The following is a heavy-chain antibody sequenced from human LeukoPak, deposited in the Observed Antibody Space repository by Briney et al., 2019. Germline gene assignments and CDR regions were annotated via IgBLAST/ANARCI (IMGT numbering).Heavy chain of an antibody. CDR2: ISYDGSNK. Sequence: GALRLSCAASGFTFSSYAMHWVRQAPGKGLEWVAVISYDGSNKYYADSVKGRFTISRDNSKNTLYLQMNSLRAEDTAVYYCARDRGIAVAHYGMDVWGQGTTVTVSS. V-gene: IGHV3-30*04. J-gene: IGHJ6*02. CDR1: GFTFSSYA. CDR3: ARDRGIAVAHYGMDV. D-gene: IGHD6-19*01.